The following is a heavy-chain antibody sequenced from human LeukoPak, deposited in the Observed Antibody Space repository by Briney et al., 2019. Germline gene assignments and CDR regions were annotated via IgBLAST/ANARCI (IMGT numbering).Heavy chain of an antibody. CDR3: AREWQGGIAAAGTRIEGDY. CDR1: GLSVSGYW. Sequence: GGSLRLSCAVSGLSVSGYWMTWVRQAPGKGMEWVANIKQDGSEKNYVDSVKGRFTISRDNAENSLFLQMNSLRVEDTAVYYCAREWQGGIAAAGTRIEGDYWGQGTLVAVSS. CDR2: IKQDGSEK. V-gene: IGHV3-7*01. D-gene: IGHD6-13*01. J-gene: IGHJ4*02.